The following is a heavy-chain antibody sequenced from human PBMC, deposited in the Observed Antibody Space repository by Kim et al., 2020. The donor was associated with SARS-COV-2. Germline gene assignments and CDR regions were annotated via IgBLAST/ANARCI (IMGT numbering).Heavy chain of an antibody. V-gene: IGHV3-30*04. CDR2: ISYDGSNK. D-gene: IGHD3-22*01. Sequence: GGSLRLSCAASGFTFSSYAMHWVRQAPGKGLEWVAVISYDGSNKYYADSVKGRFTISRDNSKNTLYLQMNSLRAEDTAVYYCAREGPYDRYYFDYWGQGTLVTVSS. CDR3: AREGPYDRYYFDY. J-gene: IGHJ4*02. CDR1: GFTFSSYA.